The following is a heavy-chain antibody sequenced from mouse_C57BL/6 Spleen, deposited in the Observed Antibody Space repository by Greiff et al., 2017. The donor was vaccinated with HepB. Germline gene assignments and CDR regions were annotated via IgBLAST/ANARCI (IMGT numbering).Heavy chain of an antibody. J-gene: IGHJ1*03. CDR1: GYTFTDYE. CDR2: IDPETGGT. Sequence: QVHVKQSGAELVRPGASVTLSCKASGYTFTDYEMHWVKQTPVHGLEWIGAIDPETGGTAYNQKFKGKAILTADKSSSTAYMELRSLTSEDSAVYYCTRTDYITTVVARYFDVWGTGTTVTVSS. D-gene: IGHD1-1*01. V-gene: IGHV1-15*01. CDR3: TRTDYITTVVARYFDV.